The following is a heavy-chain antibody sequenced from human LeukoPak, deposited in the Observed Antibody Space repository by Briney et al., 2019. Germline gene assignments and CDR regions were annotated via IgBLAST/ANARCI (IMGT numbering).Heavy chain of an antibody. J-gene: IGHJ6*02. CDR3: AKDLRRQLLISYYYGMDV. D-gene: IGHD2-2*01. V-gene: IGHV3-23*01. CDR2: ISGSGGDT. Sequence: PGGSLRLSCAASGFTFSSYAMSWVRQAPGKGLEWVSSISGSGGDTYYGDSVKGRFTISRDNSKNTLYLQMNSLRAEDTAVYYCAKDLRRQLLISYYYGMDVWGQGTTVTVSS. CDR1: GFTFSSYA.